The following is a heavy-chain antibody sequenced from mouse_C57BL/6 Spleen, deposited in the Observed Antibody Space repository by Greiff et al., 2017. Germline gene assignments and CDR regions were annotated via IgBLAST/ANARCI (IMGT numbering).Heavy chain of an antibody. CDR3: TRDGYSWFAY. D-gene: IGHD2-3*01. V-gene: IGHV1-15*01. Sequence: QVQLQQPGAELVRPGASVTLSCKASGYTFTDYEMHWVKQTPVHGLEWIGAIDPETGGTAYNQKFKGKAILTVDKSSSTAYMQLRSLTSEDSAVYYCTRDGYSWFAYWGQGTLVTVSA. CDR2: IDPETGGT. CDR1: GYTFTDYE. J-gene: IGHJ3*01.